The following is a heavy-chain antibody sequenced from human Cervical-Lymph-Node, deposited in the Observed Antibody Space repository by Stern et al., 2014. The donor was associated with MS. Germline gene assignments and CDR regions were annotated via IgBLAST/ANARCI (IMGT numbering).Heavy chain of an antibody. Sequence: QVQLGQSGAELKRPGSSVKVSCKASGGTFTNYAITWVRQAPGQGLEWMGGVIPFFATPNYAQQFKGRLTITADESSTTAYMELTSLRSEDTAVYYCARDRVKKGNSYYYGMDVWGQGTTVTVSS. V-gene: IGHV1-69*01. CDR3: ARDRVKKGNSYYYGMDV. CDR1: GGTFTNYA. D-gene: IGHD2/OR15-2a*01. J-gene: IGHJ6*02. CDR2: VIPFFATP.